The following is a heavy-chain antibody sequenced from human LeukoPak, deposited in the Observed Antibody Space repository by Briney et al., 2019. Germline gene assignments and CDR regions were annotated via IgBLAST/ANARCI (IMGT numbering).Heavy chain of an antibody. Sequence: GGSLRLSCAASGFMFRSYAMSWVRQARGKGLEWVSAISSSGSNINYADSVKGRFTISRDNSKNTLYLQMNSLRAEDTAVYYCAKVRGSGSYRDFEYWGQGTLVKVSS. CDR1: GFMFRSYA. V-gene: IGHV3-23*01. J-gene: IGHJ4*02. CDR2: ISSSGSNI. D-gene: IGHD1-26*01. CDR3: AKVRGSGSYRDFEY.